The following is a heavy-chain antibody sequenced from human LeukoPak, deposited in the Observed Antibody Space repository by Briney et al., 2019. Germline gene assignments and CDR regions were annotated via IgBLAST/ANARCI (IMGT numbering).Heavy chain of an antibody. Sequence: GGSLRLSCAASGFTFSSYWMSWVRQAPGKGLEWVANIKQDGSEKYYVDSVKGRFTISRDNAKKSLYLQMNSLRAEDTAVYYCARETVYYGDPEDYWGQGTLVTVSS. J-gene: IGHJ4*02. CDR1: GFTFSSYW. V-gene: IGHV3-7*01. CDR3: ARETVYYGDPEDY. CDR2: IKQDGSEK. D-gene: IGHD4-17*01.